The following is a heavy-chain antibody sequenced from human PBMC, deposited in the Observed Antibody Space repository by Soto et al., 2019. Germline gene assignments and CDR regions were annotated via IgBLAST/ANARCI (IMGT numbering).Heavy chain of an antibody. CDR3: ARLSNFDSRGYYLLDH. CDR1: GGTFDRYA. D-gene: IGHD3-22*01. V-gene: IGHV1-69*01. CDR2: IIPILGRP. Sequence: QVQVVQSGAEVKKPGSSVKVSCKASGGTFDRYAIIWVRQAPGQGLEWMGGIIPILGRPNYAQKFQGKVTITADESTSTAYMELTRLRSEDTAVYYCARLSNFDSRGYYLLDHWGQGTLVTVSS. J-gene: IGHJ5*02.